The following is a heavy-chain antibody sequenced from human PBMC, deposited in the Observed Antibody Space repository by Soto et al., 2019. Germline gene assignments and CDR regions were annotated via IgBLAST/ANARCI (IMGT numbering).Heavy chain of an antibody. V-gene: IGHV3-48*03. D-gene: IGHD3-22*01. CDR1: GFTFSSYE. Sequence: PGGSLRLSCAASGFTFSSYEMNWVRQAPGKGPEWVSYISSSGSTIYYADSVKGRFTISRDNAKNSLYLQMNSLRAEDTAVYYCARGGDYYDSSGYYYGPHYYYYGMDVWGQGTTVTVSS. J-gene: IGHJ6*02. CDR3: ARGGDYYDSSGYYYGPHYYYYGMDV. CDR2: ISSSGSTI.